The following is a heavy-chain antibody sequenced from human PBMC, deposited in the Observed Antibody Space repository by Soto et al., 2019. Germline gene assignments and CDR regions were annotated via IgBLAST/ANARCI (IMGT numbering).Heavy chain of an antibody. V-gene: IGHV4-34*01. CDR2: INHSGST. Sequence: SETLSLTCTVSGGSVSSDYWSWIRQPPGKGLEWIGQINHSGSTNYNPSLKSRVTISVDTSKNQFSLKLSSVTAADTAVYYCARTTVTTMGIDYWGQGTLVTVSS. J-gene: IGHJ4*02. CDR3: ARTTVTTMGIDY. CDR1: GGSVSSDY. D-gene: IGHD4-17*01.